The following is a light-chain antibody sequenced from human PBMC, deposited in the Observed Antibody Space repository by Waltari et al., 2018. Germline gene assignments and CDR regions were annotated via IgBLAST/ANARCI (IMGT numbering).Light chain of an antibody. V-gene: IGKV1-5*03. Sequence: DIQMTQSPSTLSASVGDRVTITCRASQDITPWLAWYQQKPGKAPKLLIDMASTLQSGVPSSFSGSGSGTEFTLTISGLQPDDFATYFCQQYDTYPLTFGGGTKVESK. CDR2: MAS. J-gene: IGKJ4*01. CDR3: QQYDTYPLT. CDR1: QDITPW.